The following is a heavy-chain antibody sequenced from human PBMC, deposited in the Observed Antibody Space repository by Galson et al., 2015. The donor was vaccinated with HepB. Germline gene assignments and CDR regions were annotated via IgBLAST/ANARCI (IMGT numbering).Heavy chain of an antibody. V-gene: IGHV3-74*01. D-gene: IGHD5-24*01. J-gene: IGHJ4*02. CDR1: GFTFSSYW. CDR2: INSDGSST. Sequence: SLRLSCAASGFTFSSYWMHWVRQAPGKGLVWVSRINSDGSSTSYADSVKGRFTISRDNAKNTLYLQMNSLRAEDTAVYYCARGRDGYNSPFDYWGQGTLVTVSS. CDR3: ARGRDGYNSPFDY.